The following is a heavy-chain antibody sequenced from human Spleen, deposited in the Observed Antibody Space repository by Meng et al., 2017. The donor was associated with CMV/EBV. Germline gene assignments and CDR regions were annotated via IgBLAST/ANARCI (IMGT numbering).Heavy chain of an antibody. CDR1: GFTFSSYA. J-gene: IGHJ6*02. CDR3: ARAQWGGYASPYYYYGMDV. CDR2: ISYDGSNK. V-gene: IGHV3-30-3*01. Sequence: GGSLRLSCAASGFTFSSYAMHWVRQAPGKGLEWVAVISYDGSNKYYADSVKGRFTISRDNSKNTLYLQMNSLRAEDTAVYYCARAQWGGYASPYYYYGMDVWGQGTTVTVSS. D-gene: IGHD5-12*01.